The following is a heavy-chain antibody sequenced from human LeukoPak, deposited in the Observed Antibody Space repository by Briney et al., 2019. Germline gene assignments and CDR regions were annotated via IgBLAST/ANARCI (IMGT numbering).Heavy chain of an antibody. V-gene: IGHV3-53*01. J-gene: IGHJ4*02. D-gene: IGHD3-10*01. Sequence: QPGGSLRLSCAASGFTVSSYFMSWVRQAPGKGLEWVSVIHSGGSTLYADSVKGRFTISRDNSKNTLYLQMNSLRAEDTAVYYCAKSDYGSISVDCWGQGTLVTVSS. CDR1: GFTVSSYF. CDR2: IHSGGST. CDR3: AKSDYGSISVDC.